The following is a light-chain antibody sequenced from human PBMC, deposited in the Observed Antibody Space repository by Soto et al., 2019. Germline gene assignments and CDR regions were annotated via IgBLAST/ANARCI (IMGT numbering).Light chain of an antibody. CDR2: SVT. CDR3: SSATSSSTYL. CDR1: SSDVGAYNS. Sequence: QSVLTQPASVSGSPGQSITISCTGNSSDVGAYNSVSWYQQHPDKAPKLIIFSVTSRTSGLSDRFSGSKSDNTASLTISGLRTEDEADYYCSSATSSSTYLFGTGTKVTVL. V-gene: IGLV2-14*03. J-gene: IGLJ1*01.